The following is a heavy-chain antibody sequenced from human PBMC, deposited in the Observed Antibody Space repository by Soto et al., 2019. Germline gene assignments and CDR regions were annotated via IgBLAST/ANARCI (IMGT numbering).Heavy chain of an antibody. Sequence: QVQLVESGGGLVKPGGSLRLSCAASGFTFSDYYMSWIRQAPGKGLEWVSYISSSSSYTNYADSVKGRFTISRDNAKNSLYLQMNSLRADDTAVYYYARGRKVGNTGYYFDFWGQGTLVTVSS. CDR1: GFTFSDYY. CDR3: ARGRKVGNTGYYFDF. V-gene: IGHV3-11*06. D-gene: IGHD1-26*01. CDR2: ISSSSSYT. J-gene: IGHJ4*02.